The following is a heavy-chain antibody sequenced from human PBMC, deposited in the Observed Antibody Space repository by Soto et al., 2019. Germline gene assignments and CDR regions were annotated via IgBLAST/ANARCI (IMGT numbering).Heavy chain of an antibody. J-gene: IGHJ4*02. Sequence: PSETLSLTCTVSGDSISDSHYYWGWIRQPPGKGLECIGSIYYSGSTYFTPSLKSRVTMSIDTSKNQFSLKLSSVTAADTAVYYCARQIKPSYYHSSGYYFDYWGQGTLVTVSS. CDR3: ARQIKPSYYHSSGYYFDY. CDR1: GDSISDSHYY. V-gene: IGHV4-39*01. CDR2: IYYSGST. D-gene: IGHD3-22*01.